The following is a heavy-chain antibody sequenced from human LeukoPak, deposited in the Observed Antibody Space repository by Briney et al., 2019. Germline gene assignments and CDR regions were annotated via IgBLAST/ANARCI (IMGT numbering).Heavy chain of an antibody. CDR3: ARYPMVVAATGALYYYMDV. CDR2: INHSGST. Sequence: SETLSLTCAVYGGSFIGFHWIWLRQPPGKGLEGIGDINHSGSTHYNPSLTSRVTISVDPPKTQFSLKLSSVTAADTAVYYCARYPMVVAATGALYYYMDVGGKGTRATVSS. V-gene: IGHV4-34*01. CDR1: GGSFIGFH. J-gene: IGHJ6*03. D-gene: IGHD2-15*01.